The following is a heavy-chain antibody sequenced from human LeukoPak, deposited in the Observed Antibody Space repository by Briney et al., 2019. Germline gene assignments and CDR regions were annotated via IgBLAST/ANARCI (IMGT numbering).Heavy chain of an antibody. V-gene: IGHV3-30*03. J-gene: IGHJ4*02. D-gene: IGHD2-15*01. CDR1: GFTFSSYW. CDR3: ARDSDRYCSGGSCYQIDY. Sequence: PGGSLRLSCAASGFTFSSYWMSWVRQAPGKGLEWVAVISYDGSNKYYADSVKGRFTISRDNSKNTLYLQMNSLRAEDTAVYYCARDSDRYCSGGSCYQIDYWGQGTLVTVSS. CDR2: ISYDGSNK.